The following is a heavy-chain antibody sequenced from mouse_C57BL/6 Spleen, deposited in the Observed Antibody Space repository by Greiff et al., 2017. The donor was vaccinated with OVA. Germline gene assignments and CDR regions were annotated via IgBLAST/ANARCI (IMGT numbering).Heavy chain of an antibody. J-gene: IGHJ2*01. Sequence: QVTLKESGPGILQSSQTLSLTCSFSGFSLSTSGMGVSWIRQPSGKGLEWLAHIYWDDDKRNNPSLKSRLTISKDTSRNQVFLKITSVDTADTATYYCARTEGLRRGGYFDYWGQGTTLTVSS. CDR1: GFSLSTSGMG. CDR3: ARTEGLRRGGYFDY. CDR2: IYWDDDK. V-gene: IGHV8-12*01. D-gene: IGHD2-4*01.